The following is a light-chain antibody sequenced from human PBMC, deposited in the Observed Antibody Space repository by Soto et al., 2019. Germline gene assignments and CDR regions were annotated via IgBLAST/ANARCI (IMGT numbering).Light chain of an antibody. CDR3: QQYNNWPIT. J-gene: IGKJ5*01. V-gene: IGKV3-15*01. Sequence: EIVMTQSPATLSVSPGESATLSCRASQSVSNNLTWYQQKPGQAPRLLIYGASTRATGIPARFSGSGSGTEFTLTISSLQSEDFAVYYCQQYNNWPITFGRGTRLEV. CDR2: GAS. CDR1: QSVSNN.